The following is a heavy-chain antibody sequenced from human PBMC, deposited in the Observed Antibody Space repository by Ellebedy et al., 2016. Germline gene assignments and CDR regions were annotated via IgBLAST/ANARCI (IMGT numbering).Heavy chain of an antibody. CDR2: INHSGST. CDR3: ARGPLVVVAATLVSFFDP. V-gene: IGHV4-34*01. CDR1: NASLTGAY. Sequence: SETLSLTXALYNASLTGAYWSWIRQPPGKGLEWIGEINHSGSTAYNPSLKSRVTISSDTSKKQFSLNLTSVTAADTAVYYCARGPLVVVAATLVSFFDPWGQGTLVTVSS. J-gene: IGHJ5*02. D-gene: IGHD2-15*01.